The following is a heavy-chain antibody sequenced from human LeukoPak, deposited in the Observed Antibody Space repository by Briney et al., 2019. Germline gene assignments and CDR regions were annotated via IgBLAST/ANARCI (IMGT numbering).Heavy chain of an antibody. D-gene: IGHD1-26*01. V-gene: IGHV3-23*01. CDR2: ISSSGGNT. CDR3: AKDVRVGGGGMDV. Sequence: GGSLRLSCAASGFTFSSYAMTWVRQAPGKGLEWVSLISSSGGNTYYAGSVKGRFTISRDNSKNTVSLQMNSLRAEDTAVYYCAKDVRVGGGGMDVWGQGTPVTVSS. J-gene: IGHJ6*02. CDR1: GFTFSSYA.